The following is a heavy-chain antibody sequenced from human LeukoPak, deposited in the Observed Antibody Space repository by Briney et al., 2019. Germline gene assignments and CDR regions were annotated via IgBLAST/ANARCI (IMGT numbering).Heavy chain of an antibody. Sequence: SETLSLTCTVSGGSISSGDYYWSWIRQPPGKGLEWIGYIYYSGSTYYNPSLKSRVTISVDTSQNQFSLKLSSVTAADTAVYYCARDGGGGEDYYYYYYHMDVWGKGTTVTVSS. V-gene: IGHV4-30-4*08. D-gene: IGHD2-21*01. CDR2: IYYSGST. CDR1: GGSISSGDYY. J-gene: IGHJ6*03. CDR3: ARDGGGGEDYYYYYYHMDV.